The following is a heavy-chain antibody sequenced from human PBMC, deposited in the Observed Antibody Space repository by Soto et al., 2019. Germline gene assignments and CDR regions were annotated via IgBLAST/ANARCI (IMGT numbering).Heavy chain of an antibody. Sequence: QLQLQESGPGLVKPSETLSLTCTVSGGSISSSSYYWGWIRQPPGKGLEWIGSIYYSGSTYYNPSPQSRVTISVDTSKNQFSLKLSSVTAADTAVYYCARSMTTVVTLDYWGQGTLVTVSS. D-gene: IGHD4-17*01. J-gene: IGHJ4*02. V-gene: IGHV4-39*01. CDR1: GGSISSSSYY. CDR3: ARSMTTVVTLDY. CDR2: IYYSGST.